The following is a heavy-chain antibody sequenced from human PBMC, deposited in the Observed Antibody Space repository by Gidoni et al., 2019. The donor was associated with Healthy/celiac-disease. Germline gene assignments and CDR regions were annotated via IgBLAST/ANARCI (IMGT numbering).Heavy chain of an antibody. Sequence: EVQLVESGGGLVKPGGSLRLSCAASGFTFSSYSMNWVRQAPGKGLEWVSSMSSSSSYIYYADSVKGRFTISRDNAKNSLYLQMNSLRAEDTAVYYCAREESIAAAGTTTFDYWGQGTLVTVSS. J-gene: IGHJ4*02. CDR3: AREESIAAAGTTTFDY. D-gene: IGHD6-13*01. V-gene: IGHV3-21*01. CDR1: GFTFSSYS. CDR2: MSSSSSYI.